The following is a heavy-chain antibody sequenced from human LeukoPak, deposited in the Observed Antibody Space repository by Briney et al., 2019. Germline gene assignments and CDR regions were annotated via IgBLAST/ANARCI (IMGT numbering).Heavy chain of an antibody. Sequence: PGGSLRLSCAASGFTFSSYEMNWVRQTPGKGLDWVSAISASGDSTYYADSVKGRFTISRDSSKNTLYLQMNSLSVDDTAVYYCAKESRDFAPDSWGQGTLVTVSS. D-gene: IGHD3/OR15-3a*01. CDR1: GFTFSSYE. V-gene: IGHV3-23*01. J-gene: IGHJ4*02. CDR2: ISASGDST. CDR3: AKESRDFAPDS.